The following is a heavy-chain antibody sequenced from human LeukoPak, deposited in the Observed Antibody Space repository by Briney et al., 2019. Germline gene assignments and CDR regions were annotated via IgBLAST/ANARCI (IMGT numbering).Heavy chain of an antibody. V-gene: IGHV3-7*01. CDR3: TRDNGYCSGGSCYHYYMDV. CDR1: GITFSTYW. J-gene: IGHJ6*03. CDR2: INQDGTEK. Sequence: GGSLRLSCAASGITFSTYWMNWVRQAPGKGLEWVANINQDGTEKYYVDSVKGRFTISRDNAKNSVYLQMNSLRAEDTAVYYCTRDNGYCSGGSCYHYYMDVWGKGTTVTVSS. D-gene: IGHD2-15*01.